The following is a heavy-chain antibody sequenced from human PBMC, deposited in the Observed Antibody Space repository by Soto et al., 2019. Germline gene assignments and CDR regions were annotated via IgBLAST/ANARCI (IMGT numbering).Heavy chain of an antibody. Sequence: SETLSLTCTVSGGSISSGGYYWSWIRQHPGKGLEWIGYIYYSGSTYYNPSLKSRVTISVDTSKNQFSLKLSSVTAADTAVYYCAREGLDSSSWPNWFDPWGQGTLVTVSS. CDR3: AREGLDSSSWPNWFDP. CDR2: IYYSGST. D-gene: IGHD6-13*01. J-gene: IGHJ5*02. CDR1: GGSISSGGYY. V-gene: IGHV4-31*03.